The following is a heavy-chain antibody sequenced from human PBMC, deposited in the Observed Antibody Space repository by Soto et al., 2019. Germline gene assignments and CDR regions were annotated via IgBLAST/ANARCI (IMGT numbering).Heavy chain of an antibody. J-gene: IGHJ4*02. D-gene: IGHD2-15*01. Sequence: QVQLVQSGAEVKKPGASVKVSCMASGYTFTSYAMHWVRQAPGQRLEWMGWINAGNGNTKYSQKFQGRVTITRDTSASTAYMELSSLRSEDMAVYYCARGPGGPDGPGDYWGQGTLVTVSS. CDR3: ARGPGGPDGPGDY. CDR1: GYTFTSYA. V-gene: IGHV1-3*01. CDR2: INAGNGNT.